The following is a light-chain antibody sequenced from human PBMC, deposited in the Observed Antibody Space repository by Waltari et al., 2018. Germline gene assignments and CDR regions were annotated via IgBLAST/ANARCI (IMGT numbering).Light chain of an antibody. V-gene: IGKV3-11*01. Sequence: IVLTQSPATLSLSPGERATLPCRASQSVSSYLAWYQQKPGQAPRLLIYDAFNRATGIPARFSGSGSGTDFTLTISSLEPEDFAVYYCQQRSNWPLIFGGGTKVEIK. CDR3: QQRSNWPLI. CDR2: DAF. J-gene: IGKJ4*01. CDR1: QSVSSY.